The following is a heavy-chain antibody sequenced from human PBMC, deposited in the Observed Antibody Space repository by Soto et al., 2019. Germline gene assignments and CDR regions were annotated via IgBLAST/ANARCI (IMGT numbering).Heavy chain of an antibody. D-gene: IGHD3-9*01. CDR1: GYTFTSYY. CDR2: INPNSGGT. CDR3: ARGFPRAISQQPHYFDY. J-gene: IGHJ4*02. Sequence: ASVKVSCKASGYTFTSYYMHWVRQAPGQGLEWMGWINPNSGGTNYAQKFQGRVTMTRDTSISTAYMELSRLRSDDTAVYYCARGFPRAISQQPHYFDYWGQGTLVTVSS. V-gene: IGHV1-2*02.